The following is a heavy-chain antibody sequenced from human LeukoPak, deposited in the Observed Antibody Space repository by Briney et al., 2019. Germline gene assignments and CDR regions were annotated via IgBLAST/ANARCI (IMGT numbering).Heavy chain of an antibody. J-gene: IGHJ4*02. D-gene: IGHD3-10*01. CDR2: ITGSGGST. Sequence: GGTLRLSCAASGFSFSSSGMTWVRRAPGKGLDWVSAITGSGGSTFYADSVKGRFTISRDNSKNTLYLQMNSLTAEDTAVYYCARSSGWFGELWGQGTLVTVSS. V-gene: IGHV3-23*01. CDR3: ARSSGWFGEL. CDR1: GFSFSSSG.